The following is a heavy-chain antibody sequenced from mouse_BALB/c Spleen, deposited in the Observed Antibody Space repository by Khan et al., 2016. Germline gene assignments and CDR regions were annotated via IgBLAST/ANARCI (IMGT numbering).Heavy chain of an antibody. CDR3: TRKRYGNDY. CDR1: GFTFSNYW. CDR2: IRLKSNNYAT. J-gene: IGHJ2*01. V-gene: IGHV6-6*02. D-gene: IGHD2-10*02. Sequence: EVKLEESGGGLVQPGGSMKLSCVASGFTFSNYWMIWVRQSPEKGLEWVAEIRLKSNNYATHYAGSVNGRFTISRDDSKSSVYLQMNSLRAEDTGNYYCTRKRYGNDYGGQGTTLTVSS.